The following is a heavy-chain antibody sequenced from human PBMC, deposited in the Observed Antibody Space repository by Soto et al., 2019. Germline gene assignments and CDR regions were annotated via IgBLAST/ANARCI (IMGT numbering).Heavy chain of an antibody. Sequence: TGGSLRLSCAASGFTFYTYWINWFGHSPGKGPEWLSGINSDGTISSYADSVKGRFTISRDNARNTLSLQMNSLRADDTAVYYCARLSGDHSAFFSYGMDAWGQGTTVTVSS. CDR2: INSDGTIS. D-gene: IGHD2-21*01. J-gene: IGHJ6*02. CDR3: ARLSGDHSAFFSYGMDA. CDR1: GFTFYTYW. V-gene: IGHV3-74*01.